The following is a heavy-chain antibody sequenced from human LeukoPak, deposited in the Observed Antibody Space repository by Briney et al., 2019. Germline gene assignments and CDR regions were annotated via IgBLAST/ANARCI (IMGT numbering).Heavy chain of an antibody. V-gene: IGHV1-2*06. CDR1: GYTFTGHI. Sequence: APVKVSCRASGYTFTGHIMHWVRQAPGQGLEWMGRINPNSGDTKFAQKFQGSVTLTRDTSISTAYMEMSSLTSDDTAVYYCARGNGPENSWGQGTLVIVSS. CDR3: ARGNGPENS. D-gene: IGHD2-8*01. CDR2: INPNSGDT. J-gene: IGHJ4*02.